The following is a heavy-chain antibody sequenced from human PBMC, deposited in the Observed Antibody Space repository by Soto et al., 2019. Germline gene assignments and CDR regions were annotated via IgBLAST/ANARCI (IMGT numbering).Heavy chain of an antibody. Sequence: PSETLSLTCTVSGGSISGDGHCWSWMRQPPGKGLEWMGYIYYTANAYYNPSLKIRVTISVDTSKNQFSLKLSSVTAADTAVYYCARNHYGSGSYSLFDYWGHGTLVTVSS. CDR1: GGSISGDGHC. J-gene: IGHJ4*01. D-gene: IGHD3-10*01. V-gene: IGHV4-30-4*01. CDR3: ARNHYGSGSYSLFDY. CDR2: IYYTANA.